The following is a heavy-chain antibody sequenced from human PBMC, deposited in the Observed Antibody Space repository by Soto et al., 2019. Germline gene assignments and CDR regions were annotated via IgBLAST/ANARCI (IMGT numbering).Heavy chain of an antibody. Sequence: SETLSLTCTVSVGSISRGTYYWGWIRQPPGKGLEWIGSIYYSGSTYYNPSLKSRVTISVDTSKNQFSLKLSSVTAADTAVYYCASVTVTMDYWGQGTLVTVSS. CDR3: ASVTVTMDY. CDR2: IYYSGST. D-gene: IGHD4-17*01. J-gene: IGHJ4*02. V-gene: IGHV4-39*01. CDR1: VGSISRGTYY.